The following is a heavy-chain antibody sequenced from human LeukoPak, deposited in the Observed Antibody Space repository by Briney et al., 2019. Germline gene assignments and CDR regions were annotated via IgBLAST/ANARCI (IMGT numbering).Heavy chain of an antibody. CDR3: ARGPTVTTEY. V-gene: IGHV4-39*01. Sequence: SETLSLTCTVSGGSISSSSHYWGWFRQPPGKGLEWIGYIYYSGSSFCNPSLKSRVTMSVDTSKNQFSLRLNSVTAADTTVYYCARGPTVTTEYWGQGTLVTGSS. J-gene: IGHJ4*02. D-gene: IGHD4-17*01. CDR2: IYYSGSS. CDR1: GGSISSSSHY.